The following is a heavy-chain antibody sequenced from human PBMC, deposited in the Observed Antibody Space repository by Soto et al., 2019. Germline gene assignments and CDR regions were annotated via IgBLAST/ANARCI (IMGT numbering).Heavy chain of an antibody. D-gene: IGHD1-1*01. CDR1: GGSISSGYYY. Sequence: PSETLSITCSVSGGSISSGYYYWSWIRQPPGKGLEWIGNIYYSGNTYYNPSLKSRLIISIDTSQNQFSLKVGSVTAADTAVYYCARSSLYGMDVWGQGTTVTVSS. CDR3: ARSSLYGMDV. J-gene: IGHJ6*02. CDR2: IYYSGNT. V-gene: IGHV4-30-4*01.